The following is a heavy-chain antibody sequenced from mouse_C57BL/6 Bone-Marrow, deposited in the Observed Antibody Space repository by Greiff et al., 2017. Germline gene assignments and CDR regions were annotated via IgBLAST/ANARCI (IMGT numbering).Heavy chain of an antibody. J-gene: IGHJ4*01. Sequence: VQLQQPGAELVRPGTSVKLSCKASGYTFTSYWMHWVKQRPGPGLEWIGVIDPSDSYTNYNQKFKGKATLTADTSSSPAYMMLSSLTYEHSSVYFCARYGYYYGSSSYYYARDYWGQGTSVTVSS. CDR1: GYTFTSYW. V-gene: IGHV1-59*01. CDR3: ARYGYYYGSSSYYYARDY. D-gene: IGHD1-1*01. CDR2: IDPSDSYT.